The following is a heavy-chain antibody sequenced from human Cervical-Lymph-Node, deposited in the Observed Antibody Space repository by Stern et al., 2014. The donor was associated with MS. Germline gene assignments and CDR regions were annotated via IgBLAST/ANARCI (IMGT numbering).Heavy chain of an antibody. Sequence: EVQLVESGGGLVQPGGSLRLSCAASGFIFSSYDMSRVRQAPGKGLEWVSGISGSGASTYYADSVKGRFTISRDSSTNTVYLQMHSLRADDTALYYCVKANWKGYRRCFDPWGQGTLVTVSS. CDR1: GFIFSSYD. CDR3: VKANWKGYRRCFDP. D-gene: IGHD1-1*01. CDR2: ISGSGAST. J-gene: IGHJ5*01. V-gene: IGHV3-23*04.